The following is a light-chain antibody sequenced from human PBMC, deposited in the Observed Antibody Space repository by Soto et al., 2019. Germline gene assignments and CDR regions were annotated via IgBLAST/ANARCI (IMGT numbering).Light chain of an antibody. CDR1: QTISTW. CDR2: TVS. J-gene: IGKJ5*01. Sequence: DVQMTQSPSAMSASVGDRVTITCLASQTISTWMAWFQQKPGKVPKRLIYTVSSLQNGVPSRFSGSGSGTEFTLTISSLQPEDSATYYCLQHKSYPITFGQGTRLEIK. CDR3: LQHKSYPIT. V-gene: IGKV1-17*03.